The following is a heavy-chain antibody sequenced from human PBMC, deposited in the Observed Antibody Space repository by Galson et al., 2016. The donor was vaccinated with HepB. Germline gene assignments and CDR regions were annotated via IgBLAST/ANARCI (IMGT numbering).Heavy chain of an antibody. CDR3: ATRPQAQGEPLPSAMSCFDF. Sequence: SLRLSCAASGFTFSHYAMSWVRQAPGKGLEWVSGISSSGGSTYYADSVEGRFTMSRDNSKNTLYLQMNSLRAEDTAVYYCATRPQAQGEPLPSAMSCFDFWGQGTLVTVSS. CDR1: GFTFSHYA. V-gene: IGHV3-23*01. CDR2: ISSSGGST. D-gene: IGHD1-26*01. J-gene: IGHJ4*02.